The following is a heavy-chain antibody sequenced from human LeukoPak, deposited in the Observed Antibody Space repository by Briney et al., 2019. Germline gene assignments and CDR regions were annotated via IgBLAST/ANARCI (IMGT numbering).Heavy chain of an antibody. V-gene: IGHV3-48*01. CDR1: GFTFSSYA. Sequence: SGGSLRLSCAASGFTFSSYAMNWVRQAPGKGLEWVSYISSSSSTIYYADSVRGRFTISRDNAKNSLYLQTNSLRAEDTAVYYCARDRRFHAFDIWGQGTMVTVSS. D-gene: IGHD3-10*01. J-gene: IGHJ3*02. CDR3: ARDRRFHAFDI. CDR2: ISSSSSTI.